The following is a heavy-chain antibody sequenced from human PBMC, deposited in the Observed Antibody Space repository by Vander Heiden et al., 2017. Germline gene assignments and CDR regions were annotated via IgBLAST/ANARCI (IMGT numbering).Heavy chain of an antibody. J-gene: IGHJ4*02. Sequence: EVQLVESGGGLVPPGGSLTLSWPTPGFTCSGSAMHWVRQASGKGLGWVGRIRSKANSYATAYAASVKGRFTISRDDSKNTAYLQMNSLKTEDTAVYYCTRSSAGFPDYWGQGTLVTVSS. V-gene: IGHV3-73*01. D-gene: IGHD3-10*01. CDR1: GFTCSGSA. CDR3: TRSSAGFPDY. CDR2: IRSKANSYAT.